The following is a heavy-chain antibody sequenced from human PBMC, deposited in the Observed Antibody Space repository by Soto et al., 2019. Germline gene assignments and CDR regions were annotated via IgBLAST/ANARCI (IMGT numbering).Heavy chain of an antibody. V-gene: IGHV1-8*01. CDR1: GYTFTSYD. Sequence: ASVKVSCKASGYTFTSYDINWVRQATGQGLEWMGWMNPNSGNTGYAQKFQGRVAMTRNTSISTAYMELSSLRSEDTAVYYCARGRYYYEGDACDSWGQGTMVTVSS. CDR3: ARGRYYYEGDACDS. D-gene: IGHD3-22*01. J-gene: IGHJ3*02. CDR2: MNPNSGNT.